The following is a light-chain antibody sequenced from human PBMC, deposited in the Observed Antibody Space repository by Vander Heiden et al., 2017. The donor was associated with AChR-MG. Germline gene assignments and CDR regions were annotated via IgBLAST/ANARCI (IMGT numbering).Light chain of an antibody. Sequence: QSALTQPPSASGSPGQSVTISCTVTRSDVGAYIYVSGYQQHPGKAPKLIIYEVTKRPSGVPDRFAGSKSGNTASLTVSGLQAEDEADYYCSSYAGSNNYVVFGGGTKLTVL. J-gene: IGLJ2*01. CDR1: RSDVGAYIY. V-gene: IGLV2-8*01. CDR3: SSYAGSNNYVV. CDR2: EVT.